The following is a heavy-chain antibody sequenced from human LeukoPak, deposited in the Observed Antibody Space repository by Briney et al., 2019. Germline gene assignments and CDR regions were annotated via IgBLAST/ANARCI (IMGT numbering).Heavy chain of an antibody. CDR3: ARVYSTIFGVVRNWFDP. CDR1: GFTFSSYS. D-gene: IGHD3-3*01. Sequence: GGSLRLSCAASGFTFSSYSKNWVRQAPGKGLEWVSSISSSSSYIYYADSVKGRFTISRDNAKNSLYLQMNSLRAEDTAVYYCARVYSTIFGVVRNWFDPWGQGTLVTVSS. J-gene: IGHJ5*02. V-gene: IGHV3-21*01. CDR2: ISSSSSYI.